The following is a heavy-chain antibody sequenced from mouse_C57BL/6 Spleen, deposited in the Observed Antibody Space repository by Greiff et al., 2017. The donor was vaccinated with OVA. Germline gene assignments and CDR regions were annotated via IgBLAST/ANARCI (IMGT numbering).Heavy chain of an antibody. D-gene: IGHD3-2*02. CDR1: GYTFTDYE. J-gene: IGHJ4*01. Sequence: QVQLKESGAELVRPGASVTLSCKASGYTFTDYEMHWVKQTPVHGLEWIGAIDPETGGTAYNQKFKGKAILTADKSSSTAYMELRSLTSEDSAVYYCTRGETAQTIYYAMDCWGQGTSGTVSS. V-gene: IGHV1-15*01. CDR2: IDPETGGT. CDR3: TRGETAQTIYYAMDC.